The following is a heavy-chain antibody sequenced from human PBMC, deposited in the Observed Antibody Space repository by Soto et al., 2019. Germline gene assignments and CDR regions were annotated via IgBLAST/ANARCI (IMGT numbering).Heavy chain of an antibody. D-gene: IGHD2-8*01. V-gene: IGHV1-18*01. CDR1: GYTFTGYG. CDR2: ISGYNGDT. J-gene: IGHJ6*02. CDR3: AKNGQPPYYYYGLDV. Sequence: QGQLVQSGAEVKKPGASVKVSCKASGYTFTGYGISWVRQAPGQGLEWMGWISGYNGDTKYAQKFQGRVTMTIDTSTTTAFMELRSLTSDDTAVYYCAKNGQPPYYYYGLDVWGQGTTVTVSS.